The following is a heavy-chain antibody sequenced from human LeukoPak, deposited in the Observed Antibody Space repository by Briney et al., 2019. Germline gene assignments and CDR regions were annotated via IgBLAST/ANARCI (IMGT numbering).Heavy chain of an antibody. CDR2: INPNSGGT. D-gene: IGHD5-24*01. Sequence: ASVKVSCKASGYTFTGYYIHWVRQAPGQGLEWMGWINPNSGGTNYAQKFQGRVTMTRDTSISTAYMELSRLRSDDTAVYYCAREAVEMATIHYYYYGMDVWGQGTTVTVSS. V-gene: IGHV1-2*02. CDR3: AREAVEMATIHYYYYGMDV. J-gene: IGHJ6*02. CDR1: GYTFTGYY.